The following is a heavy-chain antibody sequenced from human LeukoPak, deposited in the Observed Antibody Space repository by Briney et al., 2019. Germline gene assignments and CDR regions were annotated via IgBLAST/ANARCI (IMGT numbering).Heavy chain of an antibody. V-gene: IGHV1-69*13. CDR2: IIPIFGTT. J-gene: IGHJ6*03. D-gene: IGHD7-27*01. Sequence: SVKVSCKASGGSFSSHAVSWVRQAPGQGFVWIGGIIPIFGTTTYPQKFQGRVTITADEGMTTAYMELNSLTSEDTAVYYCGRVCPTCNGGNYYYMDVWGKGTTVTVSS. CDR3: GRVCPTCNGGNYYYMDV. CDR1: GGSFSSHA.